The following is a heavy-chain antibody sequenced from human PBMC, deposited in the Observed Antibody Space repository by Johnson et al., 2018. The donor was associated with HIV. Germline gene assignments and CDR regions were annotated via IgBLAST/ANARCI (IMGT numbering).Heavy chain of an antibody. D-gene: IGHD6-13*01. Sequence: QVQLVESGGGVVQPGRSLRLSCAASRFTFSTYGIHWVHQAPGKGLEWVAVTWYDASNKYYADSVKGRFTISRDNSKNTLYLQMNSLRAEDTAVYYCAETPGIAAAGTGYAFDIWGQGTMVTVSS. J-gene: IGHJ3*02. CDR3: AETPGIAAAGTGYAFDI. CDR1: RFTFSTYG. CDR2: TWYDASNK. V-gene: IGHV3-30*19.